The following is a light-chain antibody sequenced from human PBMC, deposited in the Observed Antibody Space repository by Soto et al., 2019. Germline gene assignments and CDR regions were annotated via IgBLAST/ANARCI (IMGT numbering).Light chain of an antibody. J-gene: IGKJ3*01. CDR3: QQYYSYPFT. Sequence: DIQITQSPSSLSASEGDRVTITCRASQSISSYLNWYQQKPGKAPKLLIYSASTLQSGVPSRFSGSGSGTEFTLTISSLQSEDFATYFCQQYYSYPFTFGPGTKVDIK. V-gene: IGKV1-39*01. CDR1: QSISSY. CDR2: SAS.